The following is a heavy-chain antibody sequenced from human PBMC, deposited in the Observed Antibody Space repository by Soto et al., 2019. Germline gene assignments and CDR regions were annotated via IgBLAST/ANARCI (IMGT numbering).Heavy chain of an antibody. CDR2: VNPILSMS. D-gene: IGHD3-10*01. CDR3: ATSYGSGFRASAY. Sequence: QVQLVQSGAEVKRPGSSVKVSCKASGDTFSFYSINWVRQAPGLGLEWMGRVNPILSMSNYAQRFQGRVTMTADKSTGTVYMDRSGLRSEETAMYYCATSYGSGFRASAYWGQGALVTVSS. J-gene: IGHJ4*02. V-gene: IGHV1-69*04. CDR1: GDTFSFYS.